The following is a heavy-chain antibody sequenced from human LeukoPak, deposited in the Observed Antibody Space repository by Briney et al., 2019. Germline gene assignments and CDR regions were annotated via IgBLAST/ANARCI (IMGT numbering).Heavy chain of an antibody. D-gene: IGHD3-22*01. J-gene: IGHJ4*02. CDR2: IKQDESEK. CDR1: GFTFSTYW. CDR3: ARDRSNYYDSRLDY. V-gene: IGHV3-7*01. Sequence: GGSLRLSCAASGFTFSTYWMSWVRQAPGKGLEWVANIKQDESEKYYVDSVKGRFTISRDNAKNSLYLQMNSLRAEDTAVYYCARDRSNYYDSRLDYWGQGTLVTVSS.